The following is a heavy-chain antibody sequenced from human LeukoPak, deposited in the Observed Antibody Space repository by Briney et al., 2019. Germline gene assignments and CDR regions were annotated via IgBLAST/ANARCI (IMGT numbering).Heavy chain of an antibody. J-gene: IGHJ4*02. CDR2: ISGSGGST. D-gene: IGHD5-18*01. CDR1: GFTFSSYA. V-gene: IGHV3-23*01. CDR3: AKEHSISNTAMVTDYFDY. Sequence: GGSLRLSCAASGFTFSSYAMSWVRQAPGKGLEWVSAISGSGGSTYYADSVKGRFTISRDNSKNQLYLQMNSLRAEDTAVYYCAKEHSISNTAMVTDYFDYWGQGTLVTVSS.